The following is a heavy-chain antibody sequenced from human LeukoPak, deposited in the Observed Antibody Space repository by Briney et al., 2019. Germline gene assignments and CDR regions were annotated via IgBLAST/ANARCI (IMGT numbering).Heavy chain of an antibody. D-gene: IGHD4-17*01. CDR1: GFTFSTYN. CDR3: AREPGNNGDLDY. Sequence: GGSLRLSCAASGFTFSTYNMNWVRQAPGKGLEWVSSISTSGSSTFYADSMKGRFTISRDNAKSSLYLQMSSLRAEDTVVYYCAREPGNNGDLDYWGQGTLVTVSS. CDR2: ISTSGSST. J-gene: IGHJ4*02. V-gene: IGHV3-21*01.